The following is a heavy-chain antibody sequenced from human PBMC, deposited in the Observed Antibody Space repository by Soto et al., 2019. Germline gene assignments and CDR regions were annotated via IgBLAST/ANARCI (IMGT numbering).Heavy chain of an antibody. Sequence: QVQLVQSGAEVKKPGSSVKVSCKASGGTFSSYTISWVRQAPGQGLEWMGRIIPILGIANYAQKFQGRVKITEDKSTSTPYMELNSLRSEDTAVYYCARIYCSGGSCYKSNNGYCDYRGQGTLVTVSS. CDR2: IIPILGIA. CDR3: ARIYCSGGSCYKSNNGYCDY. V-gene: IGHV1-69*02. J-gene: IGHJ4*02. CDR1: GGTFSSYT. D-gene: IGHD2-15*01.